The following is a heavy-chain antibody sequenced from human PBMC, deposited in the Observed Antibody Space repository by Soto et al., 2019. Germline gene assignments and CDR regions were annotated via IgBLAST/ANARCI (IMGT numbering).Heavy chain of an antibody. CDR2: FIPVFATP. J-gene: IGHJ4*02. V-gene: IGHV1-69*06. Sequence: QVQLVQSGAEVKNPGSSVKVSCKASGGPFSDYSINWVRQAPGQGLEWMGGFIPVFATPNYAQKFQGRVTITADKSTSTAYMELSNLRSEYTAIYCCVRDTDYGANSGLGLVDYCSQGPLVTVTS. CDR3: VRDTDYGANSGLGLVDY. D-gene: IGHD4-17*01. CDR1: GGPFSDYS.